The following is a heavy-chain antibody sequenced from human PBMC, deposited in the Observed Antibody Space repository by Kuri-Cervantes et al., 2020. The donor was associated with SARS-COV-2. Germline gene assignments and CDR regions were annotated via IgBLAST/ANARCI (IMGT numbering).Heavy chain of an antibody. Sequence: ASVKVSCKASGYTFTSYGISWVRQAPGQGLEWMGWSSAYNGNTDYAQKLQGRVTMTTDTSTSTAYMELRSLRSDDTAVYYCARDAFDSSGYQLVDYRGQGTLVTVSS. CDR2: SSAYNGNT. CDR3: ARDAFDSSGYQLVDY. D-gene: IGHD3-22*01. V-gene: IGHV1-18*04. J-gene: IGHJ4*02. CDR1: GYTFTSYG.